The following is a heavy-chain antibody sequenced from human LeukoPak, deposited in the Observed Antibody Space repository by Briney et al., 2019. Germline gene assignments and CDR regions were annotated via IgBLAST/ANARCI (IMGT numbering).Heavy chain of an antibody. V-gene: IGHV3-30*18. D-gene: IGHD3-16*01. CDR1: GFTVSSNY. Sequence: GGSLRLSCAASGFTVSSNYMTWVRQAPGKGLEGVADISYDGSSRSYVDSVRGRFTISRDNSKNTLYLQMNSLRPEDTAVYYCAKTYGGDGSNDYWGQGTLVTVSS. CDR2: ISYDGSSR. J-gene: IGHJ4*02. CDR3: AKTYGGDGSNDY.